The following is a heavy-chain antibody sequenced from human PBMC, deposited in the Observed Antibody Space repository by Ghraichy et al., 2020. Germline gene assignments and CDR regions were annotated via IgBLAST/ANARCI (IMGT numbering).Heavy chain of an antibody. CDR1: GGSFSGFY. D-gene: IGHD6-13*01. CDR3: ARGPSSSSSWYYYYYYIDI. Sequence: SETLSLTCAVYGGSFSGFYWNWIRQPPGKGLEWIGEINHSGSTNYNPSLKSRVTISVDTSKNQFSLKLSSVTAADTAVYYCARGPSSSSSWYYYYYYIDIWGKGTTVTVSS. CDR2: INHSGST. J-gene: IGHJ6*03. V-gene: IGHV4-34*01.